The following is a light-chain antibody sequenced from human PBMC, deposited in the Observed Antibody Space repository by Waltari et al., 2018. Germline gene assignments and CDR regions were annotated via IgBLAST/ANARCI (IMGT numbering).Light chain of an antibody. CDR1: SSDVGGYSY. CDR2: DVS. J-gene: IGLJ3*02. CDR3: SSYTTRSTVV. V-gene: IGLV2-14*03. Sequence: QSALTQPASVSGSPGQSITISCPGTSSDVGGYSYVSWYQQHPGKAPNLMNYDVSNRPSGLSKRFSGSKSGNTASLTISGLQAEDEADYYCSSYTTRSTVVFGGGTKVTVL.